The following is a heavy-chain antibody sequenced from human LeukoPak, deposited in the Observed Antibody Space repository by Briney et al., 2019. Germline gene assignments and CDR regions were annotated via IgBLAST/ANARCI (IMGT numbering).Heavy chain of an antibody. V-gene: IGHV1-69*10. Sequence: SVKVSCKASGGTFSSYAISWVRQAPGQGLEWMGGIIPILGTANYAQKFQGRVTMTTDTSTSTAYMEVRSLRSDDTAVYYCARERESAVYLETCDYWGQGTLVTVSS. CDR3: ARERESAVYLETCDY. CDR1: GGTFSSYA. J-gene: IGHJ4*02. D-gene: IGHD1-20*01. CDR2: IIPILGTA.